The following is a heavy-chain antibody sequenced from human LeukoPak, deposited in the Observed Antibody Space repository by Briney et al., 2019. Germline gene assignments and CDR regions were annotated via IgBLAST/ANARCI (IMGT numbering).Heavy chain of an antibody. CDR3: AKDLSGRKGSFDY. V-gene: IGHV3-74*01. J-gene: IGHJ4*02. CDR1: GFTFSSYD. Sequence: GGSLRLSCSASGFTFSSYDMHWVRQAPGKGLVWVSRINSDGSITSYADSVKGRFTISRDSAKNTLSLQMNSLRAEDTAVYYCAKDLSGRKGSFDYWGQGTLVTVSS. CDR2: INSDGSIT. D-gene: IGHD3-10*01.